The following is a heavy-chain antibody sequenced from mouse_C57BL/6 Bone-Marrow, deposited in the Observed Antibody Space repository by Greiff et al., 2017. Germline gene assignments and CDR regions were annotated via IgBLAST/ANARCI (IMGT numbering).Heavy chain of an antibody. D-gene: IGHD2-4*01. CDR2: INPNYGTN. Sequence: VQLQQSGPELVKPGDSVKISCKASGYSFTDYNMNWVKQSTGKSLEWIGVINPNYGTNSYNQKFKGKATLTVDQSSSTAYMQFNSRTSEDSAVYYCARFEGDYDWAMDDGGQGTSGTVSA. CDR1: GYSFTDYN. CDR3: ARFEGDYDWAMDD. J-gene: IGHJ4*01. V-gene: IGHV1-39*01.